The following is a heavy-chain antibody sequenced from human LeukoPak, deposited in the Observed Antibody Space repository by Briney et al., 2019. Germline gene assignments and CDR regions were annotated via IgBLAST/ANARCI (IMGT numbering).Heavy chain of an antibody. Sequence: ASVKVSCKASGYTFTRYGIRWVRQAPGQGSEWMGWISAYNGNTNYAQKLHVRVTMTTDPSTSTAYMELSSLRSDDTAVYYCARDSSAYYYDSSGYYLGIKSYYFDYWGQGTLVTVSS. J-gene: IGHJ4*02. V-gene: IGHV1-18*01. CDR2: ISAYNGNT. CDR3: ARDSSAYYYDSSGYYLGIKSYYFDY. CDR1: GYTFTRYG. D-gene: IGHD3-22*01.